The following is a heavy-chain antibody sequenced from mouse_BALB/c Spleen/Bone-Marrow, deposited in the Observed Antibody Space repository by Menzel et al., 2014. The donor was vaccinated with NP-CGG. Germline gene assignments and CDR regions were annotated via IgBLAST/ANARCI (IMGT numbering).Heavy chain of an antibody. CDR1: GFTFSRSG. CDR2: ISSGSSTI. Sequence: EVKLMESGGGLVQPGGSRKLSCAASGFTFSRSGMHWVRQAPEKGLEWVAYISSGSSTIYYADTMKGRFTISRDNPKNTLFLQMTSLRSEDTAMYYCARARSTMITTGAMDYWVQGTSVTVSS. V-gene: IGHV5-17*02. J-gene: IGHJ4*01. D-gene: IGHD2-4*01. CDR3: ARARSTMITTGAMDY.